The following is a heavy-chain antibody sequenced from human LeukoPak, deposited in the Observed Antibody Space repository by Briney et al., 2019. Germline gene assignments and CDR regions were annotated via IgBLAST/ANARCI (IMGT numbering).Heavy chain of an antibody. Sequence: ASVKVSCKASGYTFTGYYMHWVRQAPGQGLEWMGRINPNSGGTDYAQKFQGRVTMTRDTSISTAYMELSRLRSDDTAVYYCARAWAPYYVSSGYYWFKTLYYFDYWGQGTLVTVSS. D-gene: IGHD3-22*01. CDR3: ARAWAPYYVSSGYYWFKTLYYFDY. J-gene: IGHJ4*02. V-gene: IGHV1-2*06. CDR1: GYTFTGYY. CDR2: INPNSGGT.